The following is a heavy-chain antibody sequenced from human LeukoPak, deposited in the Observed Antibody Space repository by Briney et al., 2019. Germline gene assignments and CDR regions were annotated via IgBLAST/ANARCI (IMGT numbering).Heavy chain of an antibody. D-gene: IGHD3-10*01. CDR3: ARGGSGSYFSWLDP. CDR2: INPNSGGT. CDR1: GYTFTSYD. Sequence: GASVKVSCKASGYTFTSYDINWVRQAPGQGLEWMGWINPNSGGTNYAQKFQGRVTMTRDTSISTAYMELSRLRSDDTAVYYCARGGSGSYFSWLDPWGQGTLVTVSS. V-gene: IGHV1-2*02. J-gene: IGHJ5*02.